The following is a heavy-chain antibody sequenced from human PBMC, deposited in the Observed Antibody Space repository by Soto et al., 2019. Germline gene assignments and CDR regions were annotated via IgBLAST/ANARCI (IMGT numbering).Heavy chain of an antibody. D-gene: IGHD3-16*01. CDR2: IYYSGST. CDR1: GGSISSGDYY. CDR3: ARALGSTDLFDY. J-gene: IGHJ4*02. V-gene: IGHV4-30-4*01. Sequence: PSETLSLTCTVSGGSISSGDYYWSWIRQPPGKGLEWIGYIYYSGSTYYNPSLKSRVTISVDTSKNQFSLKLSSVTAADTAVYYCARALGSTDLFDYWGQGTLVTVSS.